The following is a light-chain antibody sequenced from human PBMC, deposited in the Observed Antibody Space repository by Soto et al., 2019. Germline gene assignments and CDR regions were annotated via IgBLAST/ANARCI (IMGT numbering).Light chain of an antibody. CDR1: SSDVGGYKY. Sequence: QSALAQPPSASGSPGQSVTISCTGTSSDVGGYKYVSWYQQYPGKAPKLMIYAVNKRPSGVPDRFSGSKSGNTASLTVSGLQAEDEADYYCSSYAGSNNYVFGTGTKVT. J-gene: IGLJ1*01. CDR2: AVN. V-gene: IGLV2-8*01. CDR3: SSYAGSNNYV.